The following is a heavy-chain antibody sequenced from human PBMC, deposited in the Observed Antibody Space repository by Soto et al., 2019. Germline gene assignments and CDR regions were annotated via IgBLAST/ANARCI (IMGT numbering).Heavy chain of an antibody. D-gene: IGHD3-3*02. Sequence: EVQLVESGGGLVQPGGSLRLSCAASGFTFSSYWMHWVRQAPGKGLLWVSRINSDGSRTSYADSVKGRLTISRDNAKTTLYLQMNSLRAEDTAVYYCARHLAGNSDYWGQGTLVTVSS. J-gene: IGHJ4*02. CDR1: GFTFSSYW. CDR2: INSDGSRT. V-gene: IGHV3-74*01. CDR3: ARHLAGNSDY.